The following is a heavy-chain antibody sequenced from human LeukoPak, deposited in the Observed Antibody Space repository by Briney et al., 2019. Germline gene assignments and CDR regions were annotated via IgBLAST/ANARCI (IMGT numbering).Heavy chain of an antibody. CDR3: ARSPYYDSSGYYDC. Sequence: GGSLRLSCAASGFTFSSYAMHWDRQAPGKGLEWVAVISYDGSNKYYADSVKGRFTISRDNSKNTLYLQMNSLRAEDTAVYYCARSPYYDSSGYYDCWGQGTLVTVSS. V-gene: IGHV3-30*04. D-gene: IGHD3-22*01. CDR2: ISYDGSNK. J-gene: IGHJ4*02. CDR1: GFTFSSYA.